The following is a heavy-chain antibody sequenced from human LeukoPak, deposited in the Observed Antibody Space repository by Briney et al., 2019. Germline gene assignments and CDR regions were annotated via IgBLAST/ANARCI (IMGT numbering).Heavy chain of an antibody. CDR2: INHSGST. Sequence: SETLSLTCAVYGGSFSGYYWSWIRQPPGKGLEWIGEINHSGSTNYNPSLKSRVTISVDTSKNQFSLKLSSVTAADTAVYYCARGWSGYYRYFDYWGQGTLVTVS. D-gene: IGHD3-3*01. CDR1: GGSFSGYY. CDR3: ARGWSGYYRYFDY. V-gene: IGHV4-34*01. J-gene: IGHJ4*02.